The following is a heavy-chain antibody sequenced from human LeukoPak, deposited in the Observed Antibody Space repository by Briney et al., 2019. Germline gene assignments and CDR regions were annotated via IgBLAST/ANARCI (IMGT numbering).Heavy chain of an antibody. Sequence: SETLSLTCTVSGGSISSGSYYWSWIRQPAVKGLEGIGRIYTSGSTNYNPSLKSRVTISVDTSKNQFSLKLSSVTAADTAVYYCARDSDYYGFDYWGQGTLVTVSS. V-gene: IGHV4-61*02. J-gene: IGHJ4*02. D-gene: IGHD3-10*01. CDR1: GGSISSGSYY. CDR3: ARDSDYYGFDY. CDR2: IYTSGST.